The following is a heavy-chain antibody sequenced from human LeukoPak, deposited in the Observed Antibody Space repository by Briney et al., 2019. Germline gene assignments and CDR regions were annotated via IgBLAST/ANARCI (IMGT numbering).Heavy chain of an antibody. J-gene: IGHJ4*02. V-gene: IGHV1-2*02. CDR1: GYTFTGYY. D-gene: IGHD3-22*01. CDR3: ARDFVYYYDSSGYYS. CDR2: INPNSGGT. Sequence: ASVKVSCKASGYTFTGYYMHWVRQAPGQGLEWMGWINPNSGGTNYAQKFQGRVTMTRDTSISTAYMELSRLRSDDTAVYYCARDFVYYYDSSGYYSWGQGTLVTVSS.